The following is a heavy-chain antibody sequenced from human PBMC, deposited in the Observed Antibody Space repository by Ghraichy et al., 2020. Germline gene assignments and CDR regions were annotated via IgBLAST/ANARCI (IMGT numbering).Heavy chain of an antibody. V-gene: IGHV3-21*01. CDR2: ISSSSSYI. D-gene: IGHD1-7*01. J-gene: IGHJ6*02. Sequence: GGSLRLSCAASGFTFSSYSMNWVRQAPGKGLEWVSSISSSSSYIYYADSVKGRFTISRDNAKNSLYLQMNSLRAEDTAVYYCARDFDWNYVGLYYYYGMGVWGQGTTVTVSS. CDR3: ARDFDWNYVGLYYYYGMGV. CDR1: GFTFSSYS.